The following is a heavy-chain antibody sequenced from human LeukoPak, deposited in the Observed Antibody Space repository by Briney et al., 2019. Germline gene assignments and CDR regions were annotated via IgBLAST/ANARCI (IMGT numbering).Heavy chain of an antibody. V-gene: IGHV3-48*04. CDR1: GFTFSSYS. J-gene: IGHJ4*02. CDR3: AREQRWFGELHDY. Sequence: PGGSPRLSCAASGFTFSSYSMNWVRQAPGKGLEWVSYISSSSSTICYADSVKGRFTISRDNAKNSLYLQMNSLRAEDTAVYYCAREQRWFGELHDYWGQGTLVTVSS. CDR2: ISSSSSTI. D-gene: IGHD3-10*01.